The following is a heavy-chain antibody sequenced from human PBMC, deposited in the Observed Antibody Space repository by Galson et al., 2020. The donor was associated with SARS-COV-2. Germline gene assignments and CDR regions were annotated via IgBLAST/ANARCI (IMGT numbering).Heavy chain of an antibody. D-gene: IGHD3-22*01. V-gene: IGHV2-70*01. Sequence: SGPTLVKPTQTLTLTCTFSGFSLSTSGMCVIWIRQPPGKALEWLSLIHWDDDKYYSTSLKTRLTISKDTSKNQVVLTMTNMDPVDTATYYCARTRITMIVGEDWYFDLWGRGTLVTVSS. CDR1: GFSLSTSGMC. J-gene: IGHJ2*01. CDR3: ARTRITMIVGEDWYFDL. CDR2: IHWDDDK.